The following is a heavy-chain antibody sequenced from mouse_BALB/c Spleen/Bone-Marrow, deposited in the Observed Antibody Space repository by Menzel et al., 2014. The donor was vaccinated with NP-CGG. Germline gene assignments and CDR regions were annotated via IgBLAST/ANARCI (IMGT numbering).Heavy chain of an antibody. CDR3: ARPLNWDPYAMDY. CDR2: IYPGDGDT. CDR1: GYAFSSSW. V-gene: IGHV1-82*01. J-gene: IGHJ4*01. Sequence: QVQLQQSGPELVKPGASVKISCKASGYAFSSSWMNWVKQRPGQGLEWIGRIYPGDGDTKYNEKFKGKAALTADKSSSTAYMQLSSLTSVDSAVYFCARPLNWDPYAMDYWGQGTSVTVSS. D-gene: IGHD4-1*02.